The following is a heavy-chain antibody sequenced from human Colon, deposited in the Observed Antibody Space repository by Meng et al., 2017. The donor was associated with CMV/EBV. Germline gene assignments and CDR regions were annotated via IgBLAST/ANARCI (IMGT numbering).Heavy chain of an antibody. CDR1: GYTFTNYN. CDR3: AHLGGSYRA. D-gene: IGHD3-16*02. J-gene: IGHJ5*02. CDR2: MSPNSGNT. Sequence: KVACKASGYTFTNYNIDWVRQATGQGREWMGWMSPNSGNTGYAQKFQGRVTITRNTSISTAYRELSSLRSEDTAVYYCAHLGGSYRAWGQGTLVTVSS. V-gene: IGHV1-8*03.